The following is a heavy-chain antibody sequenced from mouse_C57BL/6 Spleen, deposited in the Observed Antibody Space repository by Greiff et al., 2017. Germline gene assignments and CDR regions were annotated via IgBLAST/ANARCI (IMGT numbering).Heavy chain of an antibody. J-gene: IGHJ4*01. D-gene: IGHD6-2*01. CDR3: ARDWSPNAMDY. CDR2: ISYDGSN. Sequence: EVQLVESGPGLVKPSQSLSLTCSVTGYSITSGYYWNWIRQFPGNKLEWMGYISYDGSNNYNPSLKNRISITRDTSKNQFFLKLNSVTTEDTATYYCARDWSPNAMDYWGQGTSVTVSS. CDR1: GYSITSGYY. V-gene: IGHV3-6*01.